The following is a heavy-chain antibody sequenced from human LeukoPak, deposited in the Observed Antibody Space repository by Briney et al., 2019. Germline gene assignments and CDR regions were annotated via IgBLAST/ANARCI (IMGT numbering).Heavy chain of an antibody. CDR2: ISSSSSYI. J-gene: IGHJ6*02. V-gene: IGHV3-21*01. CDR1: GFTFSSYS. Sequence: GGSLRLSCAASGFTFSSYSMNWVRQAPGKGLEWVSSISSSSSYIYYADSVKGRFTISRDNAKNSLYLQMNSRRAEDTAVYYCARDYDILTGYPEYYGMDVWGQGTTVTVSS. CDR3: ARDYDILTGYPEYYGMDV. D-gene: IGHD3-9*01.